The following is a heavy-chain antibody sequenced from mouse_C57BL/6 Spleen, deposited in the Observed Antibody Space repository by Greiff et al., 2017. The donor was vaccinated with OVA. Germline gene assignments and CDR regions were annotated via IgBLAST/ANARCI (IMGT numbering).Heavy chain of an antibody. Sequence: VQLQQSGAELVKPGASVKLSSKASGYTFTEYTIHWVKQRSGQGLEWIGWFYPGSGSIKYNEKFKDKATLTADKSSSTVYMELSRLTSEDSAVYFCARHEDSYYYGSSYWYFDVWGTGTTVTVSS. V-gene: IGHV1-62-2*01. CDR3: ARHEDSYYYGSSYWYFDV. CDR2: FYPGSGSI. CDR1: GYTFTEYT. J-gene: IGHJ1*03. D-gene: IGHD1-1*01.